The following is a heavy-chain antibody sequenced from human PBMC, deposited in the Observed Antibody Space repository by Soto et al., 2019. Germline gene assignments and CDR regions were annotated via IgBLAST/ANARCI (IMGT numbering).Heavy chain of an antibody. V-gene: IGHV4-59*01. CDR2: IYYSGST. Sequence: SETISVTWIGSGGATSRYYWISIRQPPEKGLEWIGYIYYSGSTNYNPSLKSRVTISVDTSKNQFSLKLSSVTAADTAVYYCARRDAPDYYDSSGYYYDGYFAYSAQGTLVT. J-gene: IGHJ4*02. D-gene: IGHD3-22*01. CDR1: GGATSRYY. CDR3: ARRDAPDYYDSSGYYYDGYFAY.